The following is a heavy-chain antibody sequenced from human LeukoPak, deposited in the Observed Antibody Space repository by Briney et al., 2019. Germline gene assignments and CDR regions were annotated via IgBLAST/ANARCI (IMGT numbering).Heavy chain of an antibody. CDR1: GYTFTRYE. D-gene: IGHD1-26*01. Sequence: ASGKVSCKASGYTFTRYEINCGRQAPGHGLECVGCMNPNSGNTGYAQKFHGRVTVTRHTSISTAHMELSGVRSEDTAVCYCARGYVGATEYWFAPWGQGTLVTVSS. CDR3: ARGYVGATEYWFAP. J-gene: IGHJ5*02. CDR2: MNPNSGNT. V-gene: IGHV1-8*01.